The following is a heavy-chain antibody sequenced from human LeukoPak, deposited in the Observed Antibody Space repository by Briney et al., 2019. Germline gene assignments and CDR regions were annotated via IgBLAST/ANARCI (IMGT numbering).Heavy chain of an antibody. D-gene: IGHD6-19*01. CDR3: ARDGSTGWHYFEY. Sequence: GGSLTLSCAASGFIVSSSYMSWVRQAPAPRGEWGSVIYSDGGTSFAGNTYYADSAKSRFTISRDNSKNTLYLQMNSLRTEDTAVYYCARDGSTGWHYFEYWGQGTLVTVSS. J-gene: IGHJ4*02. V-gene: IGHV3-23*03. CDR2: IYSDGGT. CDR1: GFIVSSSY.